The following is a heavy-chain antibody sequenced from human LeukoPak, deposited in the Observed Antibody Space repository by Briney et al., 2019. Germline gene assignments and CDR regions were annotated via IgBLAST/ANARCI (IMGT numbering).Heavy chain of an antibody. CDR3: ARVKAPYCSSTSCPYYYYGMDV. Sequence: PSQTLSLTCAVSGGSISSGGYSWSWIRQPPGTGLEWIGYIYHSGSTYYNPSLKSRVTISVDRSKNQLSLKLSSVTAADTAVYYCARVKAPYCSSTSCPYYYYGMDVWGKGTTVTVSS. J-gene: IGHJ6*04. CDR2: IYHSGST. V-gene: IGHV4-30-2*01. D-gene: IGHD2-2*01. CDR1: GGSISSGGYS.